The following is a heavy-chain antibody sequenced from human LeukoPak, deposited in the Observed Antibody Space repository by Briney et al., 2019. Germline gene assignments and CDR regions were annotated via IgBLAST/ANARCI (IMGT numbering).Heavy chain of an antibody. CDR3: AKDRGGDFYDAFDI. Sequence: GGSLRLSCAASGFTFSSYYMSWVRQAPGKGLEWVSDISGSGGTKYYADSVKGRFTISRDNSKNILYLQMNSLRAEDTAVYYCAKDRGGDFYDAFDIWGQGTLVTVSS. CDR1: GFTFSSYY. CDR2: ISGSGGTK. V-gene: IGHV3-23*01. J-gene: IGHJ3*02. D-gene: IGHD2-21*01.